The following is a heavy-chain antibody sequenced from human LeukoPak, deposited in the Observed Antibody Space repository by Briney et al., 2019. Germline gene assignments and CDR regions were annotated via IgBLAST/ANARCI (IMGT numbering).Heavy chain of an antibody. J-gene: IGHJ4*02. V-gene: IGHV3-9*01. CDR1: GFTFNNYN. CDR3: ARGKIWFGELLWVY. CDR2: ISWNSGSI. D-gene: IGHD3-10*01. Sequence: PGGSLRLSCAASGFTFNNYNMNWVRQAPGKGLEWVSGISWNSGSIGYADSVKGRFTISRDNAKNSLYLQMNSLRAEDTAVYYCARGKIWFGELLWVYWGQGTLVTVPS.